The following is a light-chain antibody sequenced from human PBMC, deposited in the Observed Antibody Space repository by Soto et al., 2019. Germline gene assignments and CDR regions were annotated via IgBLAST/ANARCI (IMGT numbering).Light chain of an antibody. CDR3: QQYGSSLTWT. Sequence: TQSPGTLSLSPGERATLSCRASQSVSSSYLAWYQQKPGQAPRLLIYGASSRATGIPDRSSGSGSGTDFTLTISRLEPEDFAVYYCQQYGSSLTWTFGQGTKVDIK. J-gene: IGKJ1*01. V-gene: IGKV3-20*01. CDR2: GAS. CDR1: QSVSSSY.